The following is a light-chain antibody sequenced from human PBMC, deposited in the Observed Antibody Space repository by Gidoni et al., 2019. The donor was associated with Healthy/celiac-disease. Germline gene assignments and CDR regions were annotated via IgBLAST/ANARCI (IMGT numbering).Light chain of an antibody. J-gene: IGLJ2*01. CDR3: SSYAGSNNFEVL. V-gene: IGLV2-8*01. Sequence: QSALTQPPSAYGSPGQSVNISCTGTCSDVGGYNYVSCYQQHPGKAPNLMIYEFSKRPSGVPDLFSGSKSGNTASLTVSVLQAEDEADYYCSSYAGSNNFEVLFGGGTKLTVL. CDR2: EFS. CDR1: CSDVGGYNY.